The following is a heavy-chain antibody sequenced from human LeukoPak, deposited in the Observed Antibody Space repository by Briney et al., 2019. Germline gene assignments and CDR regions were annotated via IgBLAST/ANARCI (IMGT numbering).Heavy chain of an antibody. J-gene: IGHJ5*02. CDR3: AGESRIGDYDISTGYYQPPLT. V-gene: IGHV4-61*02. CDR2: VYASGST. CDR1: GGSISSDTYY. D-gene: IGHD3-9*01. Sequence: TLSLTCTVSGGSISSDTYYWSWIRQPAGKGLEWIGRVYASGSTNYNASLKSRVTISVDTSKNQFSLKLSSVTAADTAVYYCAGESRIGDYDISTGYYQPPLTWGQGTLVTVSS.